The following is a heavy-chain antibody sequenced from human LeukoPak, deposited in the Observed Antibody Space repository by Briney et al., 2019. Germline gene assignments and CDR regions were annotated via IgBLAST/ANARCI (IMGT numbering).Heavy chain of an antibody. J-gene: IGHJ4*02. CDR2: IYHSGST. V-gene: IGHV4-38-2*02. Sequence: SETLSLTCTVSGYSISSDYYWGWIRQPPGKGLEWIGSIYHSGSTYYNPSLKSRVTIPVDTYKNQFSLKLSSVTAADTAVYYCARAQYYYGSGSYYNDYWGQGTLVTVSS. CDR1: GYSISSDYY. D-gene: IGHD3-10*01. CDR3: ARAQYYYGSGSYYNDY.